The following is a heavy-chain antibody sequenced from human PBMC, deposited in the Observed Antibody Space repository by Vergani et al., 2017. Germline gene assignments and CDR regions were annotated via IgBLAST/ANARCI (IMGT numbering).Heavy chain of an antibody. D-gene: IGHD2-15*01. J-gene: IGHJ4*02. Sequence: QVQLVESGGGVVQPGGSLRLSCAASGFTFSSYSMHWVRQAPGKGLEWVAFIRYDGSNKYYADSVKGRFTISRDNSKNTLYLQMNSLRAEDTAVYYCAKEPGYCSGGSCSGYWGQGTLVTVSS. V-gene: IGHV3-30*02. CDR1: GFTFSSYS. CDR3: AKEPGYCSGGSCSGY. CDR2: IRYDGSNK.